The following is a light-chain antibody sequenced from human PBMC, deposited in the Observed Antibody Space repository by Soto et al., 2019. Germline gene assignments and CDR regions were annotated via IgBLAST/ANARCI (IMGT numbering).Light chain of an antibody. CDR1: QGVSSW. J-gene: IGKJ3*01. CDR3: QQTHSFPLT. CDR2: ATS. V-gene: IGKV1-12*01. Sequence: DIQMTQSPTSVSASVGDRVTITCQASQGVSSWLAWYQHKPGKAPNLLMYATSNLQFGVPSRFSGSGSGTDFTLTISSLQPEDFATYYCQQTHSFPLTFGPGTKVDIK.